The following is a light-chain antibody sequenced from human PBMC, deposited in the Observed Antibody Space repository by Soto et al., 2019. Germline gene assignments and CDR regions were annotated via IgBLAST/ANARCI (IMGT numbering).Light chain of an antibody. J-gene: IGKJ2*01. CDR3: MQRIQLPET. CDR2: GAS. Sequence: DIVMTQTPLSLSVSPGQPASISCKSSQSLLRSDGKSSLYWYLQKPGQSPQLLIYGASTRLSGVPDRFIGSGSGTDFTLKISRVEAEDVGVYYCMQRIQLPETFGQGTKLEIK. V-gene: IGKV2D-29*02. CDR1: QSLLRSDGKSS.